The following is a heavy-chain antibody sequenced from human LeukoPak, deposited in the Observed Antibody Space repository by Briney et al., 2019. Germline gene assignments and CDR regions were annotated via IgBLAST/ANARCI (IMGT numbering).Heavy chain of an antibody. J-gene: IGHJ6*03. Sequence: PSETLSLTCSVSVVSMNGYYWSWLRQSAGNRLEWIGHVDSSGNTNYNPSLESRVTMSVDTSKKQFSLKLSSVTAADTAVYYCASHIAAAGTRYYYYYYMDVWGKGTTVTVSS. CDR3: ASHIAAAGTRYYYYYYMDV. CDR1: VVSMNGYY. V-gene: IGHV4-4*07. D-gene: IGHD6-13*01. CDR2: VDSSGNT.